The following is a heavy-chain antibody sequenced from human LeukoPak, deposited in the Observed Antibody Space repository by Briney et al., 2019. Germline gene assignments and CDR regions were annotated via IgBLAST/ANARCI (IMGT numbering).Heavy chain of an antibody. J-gene: IGHJ4*02. CDR3: TTDLWYPKSPYDTVIDY. CDR1: GFTFSNAW. Sequence: PGGSLRLSCAASGFTFSNAWMSWVRQAPGKGLEWVGRIKSKTDGGTTDYAAPVKGRFTISRDDSKNTLCLQMNSLKTEDTAVYYCTTDLWYPKSPYDTVIDYWGQGTLVTVSS. V-gene: IGHV3-15*01. D-gene: IGHD4-11*01. CDR2: IKSKTDGGTT.